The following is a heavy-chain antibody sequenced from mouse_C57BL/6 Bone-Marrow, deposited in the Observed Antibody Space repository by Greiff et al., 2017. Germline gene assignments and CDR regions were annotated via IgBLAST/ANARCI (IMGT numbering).Heavy chain of an antibody. CDR2: IWAGGST. CDR3: ARDRPNYFDY. CDR1: GFSLTSYG. V-gene: IGHV2-9*02. Sequence: QVQLKESGPGLVAPSQSLSITCTVSGFSLTSYGVHWVRQPPGKGLEWLGVIWAGGSTHYNSALMSRLSISKDNSKSQVVLKMNSLQTDETAMYYCARDRPNYFDYWGQGTTLTVSS. J-gene: IGHJ2*01.